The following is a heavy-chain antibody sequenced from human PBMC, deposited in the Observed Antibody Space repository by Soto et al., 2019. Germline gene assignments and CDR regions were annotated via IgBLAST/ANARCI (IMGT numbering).Heavy chain of an antibody. CDR3: ASRDRGVRAFDI. CDR2: ISGSGIST. V-gene: IGHV3-23*01. CDR1: GFTFSTYP. J-gene: IGHJ3*02. Sequence: GGSLRLSCAASGFTFSTYPMSWVRQAPGKGLEWVSGISGSGISTYYTDSVKGRFTISRDNSKNTVFLQMNSLRDEDTAVYYCASRDRGVRAFDIWGQGTMVTVSS. D-gene: IGHD3-10*02.